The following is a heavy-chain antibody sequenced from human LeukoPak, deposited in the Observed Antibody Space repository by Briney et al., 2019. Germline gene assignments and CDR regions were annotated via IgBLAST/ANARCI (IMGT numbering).Heavy chain of an antibody. D-gene: IGHD6-19*01. Sequence: WXGWISAYNGNTNYAQKLQGRVTMTTDTSTSTAYMELRSLRSDDTAVYYCARDLGGKRYSSGWYTFDYWGQGTLVTVSS. V-gene: IGHV1-18*01. CDR2: ISAYNGNT. CDR3: ARDLGGKRYSSGWYTFDY. J-gene: IGHJ4*02.